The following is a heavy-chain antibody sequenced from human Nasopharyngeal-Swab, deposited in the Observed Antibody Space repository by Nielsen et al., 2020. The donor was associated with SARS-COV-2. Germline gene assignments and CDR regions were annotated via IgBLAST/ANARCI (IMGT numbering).Heavy chain of an antibody. CDR3: ARHDRDIVVVGP. CDR2: IFSGGNT. Sequence: WIRQPPGKGLEWIGNIFSGGNTYYNPSLKSRVTISVDTSKNQFSLKLSSVTAADTAVYYCARHDRDIVVVGPWGQGTLVTVSS. J-gene: IGHJ5*02. D-gene: IGHD2-2*01. V-gene: IGHV4-39*01.